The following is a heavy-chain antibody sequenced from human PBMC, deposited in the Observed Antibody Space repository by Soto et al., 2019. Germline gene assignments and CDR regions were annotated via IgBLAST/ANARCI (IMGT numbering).Heavy chain of an antibody. J-gene: IGHJ4*02. Sequence: GESLKIACKGAGDSFTSFWIGWVRQMPGKGPEWMGIISTGDSDTRYSPSFQRQVTISADKSISTAYLQWTSLKASDTAMYYCARPGYYYDSSGPSFAYWGQGTLVTVSS. D-gene: IGHD3-22*01. CDR2: ISTGDSDT. V-gene: IGHV5-51*01. CDR1: GDSFTSFW. CDR3: ARPGYYYDSSGPSFAY.